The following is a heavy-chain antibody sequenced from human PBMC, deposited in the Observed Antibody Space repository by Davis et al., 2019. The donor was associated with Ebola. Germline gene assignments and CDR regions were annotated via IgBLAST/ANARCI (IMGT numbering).Heavy chain of an antibody. Sequence: ASVKVSCKASGYTFSSYYMHWVRQAPGQGLEWMGWINPNSGGTKYAQKFQGWVTMTRDTSISTAYMELSRLRSADTAVYYCARGSRSSWYEWFDPWGQGTLVTVSS. V-gene: IGHV1-2*04. CDR3: ARGSRSSWYEWFDP. CDR1: GYTFSSYY. J-gene: IGHJ5*02. CDR2: INPNSGGT. D-gene: IGHD6-13*01.